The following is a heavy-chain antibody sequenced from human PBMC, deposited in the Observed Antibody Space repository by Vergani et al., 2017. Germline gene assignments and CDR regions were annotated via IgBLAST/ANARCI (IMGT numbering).Heavy chain of an antibody. Sequence: EVQLLESGGGLVQPGGSLRLSCAASGFTFSSYAMSWVRQAPGKGLEWVSAISGSAGSTYYTDPVKGRFTISRDNSKNTLYLQMNSLRAEDTAVYYCAKVAYCSGGSCYRDDAFDIWGQGTMVTVSS. CDR1: GFTFSSYA. CDR2: ISGSAGST. V-gene: IGHV3-23*01. J-gene: IGHJ3*02. CDR3: AKVAYCSGGSCYRDDAFDI. D-gene: IGHD2-15*01.